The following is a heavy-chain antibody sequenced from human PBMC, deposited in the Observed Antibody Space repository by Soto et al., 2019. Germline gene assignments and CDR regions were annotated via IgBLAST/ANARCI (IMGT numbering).Heavy chain of an antibody. CDR1: GGSFSGYY. CDR2: INHSGST. Sequence: NPSETLSLTCAVYGGSFSGYYWSWIRQPPGKGLEWIGEINHSGSTHYNPSLKSRVTISVDRSKNHFTLKLTSVTAADTAIYYCATSYGNAWYTYWGQGTQVTVSS. V-gene: IGHV4-34*01. D-gene: IGHD3-10*01. J-gene: IGHJ4*02. CDR3: ATSYGNAWYTY.